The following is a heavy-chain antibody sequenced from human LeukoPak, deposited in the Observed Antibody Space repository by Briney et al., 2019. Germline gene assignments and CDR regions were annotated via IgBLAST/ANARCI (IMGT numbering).Heavy chain of an antibody. V-gene: IGHV3-23*01. J-gene: IGHJ4*02. CDR2: ISDSGGST. Sequence: GGSLRLSCAASGFTFSSYAMSWARQAPGKGLEWVSAISDSGGSTYYADSVKGRFTISRDNSKNTLYLQMNSLRVDDTAVYYCAGQWLRLGPIDYWGQGTLVSVSS. CDR1: GFTFSSYA. D-gene: IGHD5-12*01. CDR3: AGQWLRLGPIDY.